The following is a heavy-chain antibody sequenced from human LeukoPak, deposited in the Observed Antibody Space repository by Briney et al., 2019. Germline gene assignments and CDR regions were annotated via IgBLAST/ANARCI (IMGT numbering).Heavy chain of an antibody. Sequence: ASVKVSCKVSGYTLTELSMHWVRQAPGKGLEGMGGFDPEDGETIYAQKFQGRVTMTEDTSTDTAYMELSSLRSEDTAVYYCATVQRPIYGSGSYNLVYWGQGALVTVSS. J-gene: IGHJ4*02. CDR1: GYTLTELS. D-gene: IGHD3-10*01. CDR2: FDPEDGET. V-gene: IGHV1-24*01. CDR3: ATVQRPIYGSGSYNLVY.